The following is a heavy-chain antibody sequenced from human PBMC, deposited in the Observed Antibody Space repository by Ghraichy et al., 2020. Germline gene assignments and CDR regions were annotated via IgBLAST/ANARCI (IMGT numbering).Heavy chain of an antibody. D-gene: IGHD3-16*02. CDR1: GFTFSSYW. J-gene: IGHJ4*02. V-gene: IGHV3-7*01. Sequence: GGSLRLSCAASGFTFSSYWMSWVRQAPGKGLEWVANIKQDGSEKYYVDSVKGRFTISRDNAKNSLYLQMNSLRAEDTAVYYCARERNSRDYDYIWGSYRNGGFDYWGQGTLVTVSS. CDR2: IKQDGSEK. CDR3: ARERNSRDYDYIWGSYRNGGFDY.